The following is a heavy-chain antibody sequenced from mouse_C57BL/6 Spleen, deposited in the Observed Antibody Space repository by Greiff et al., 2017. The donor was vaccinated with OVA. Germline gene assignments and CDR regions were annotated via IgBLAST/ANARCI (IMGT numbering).Heavy chain of an antibody. CDR2: ISSSGST. Sequence: EVQLQESGPGLVKPSQSLSLTCSVSGYSITSYYLNWIRQFPGNKLEYIGYISSSGSTFYNPSLKSRIYITRCTAKNQYYLQLNSVTTEDNATNDCARRDGYYWYYGGQGTGTTVS. CDR3: ARRDGYYWYYGG. CDR1: GYSITSYY. D-gene: IGHD2-3*01. J-gene: IGHJ1*03. V-gene: IGHV3-8*01.